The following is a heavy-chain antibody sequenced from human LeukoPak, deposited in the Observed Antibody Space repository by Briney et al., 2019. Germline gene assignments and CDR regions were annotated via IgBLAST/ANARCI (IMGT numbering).Heavy chain of an antibody. J-gene: IGHJ4*02. V-gene: IGHV4-59*12. CDR1: GGSISSYY. Sequence: PSETLSLTCTVSGGSISSYYWSWIRQPPGKGLEWIGYIYYSGSTNYNPSLKSRVTISVDTSKNQFSLKLSSVTAADTAVYYCARDLIAAAAALYWGQGTLVTVSS. D-gene: IGHD6-13*01. CDR2: IYYSGST. CDR3: ARDLIAAAAALY.